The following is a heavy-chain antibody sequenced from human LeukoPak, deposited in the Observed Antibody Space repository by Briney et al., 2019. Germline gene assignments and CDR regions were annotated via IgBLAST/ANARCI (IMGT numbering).Heavy chain of an antibody. CDR3: AKAGIVLGAWVDVAFDI. J-gene: IGHJ3*02. CDR1: GFTFDDYA. D-gene: IGHD1-26*01. CDR2: ISWNSGSI. V-gene: IGHV3-9*01. Sequence: PGGSLRLFCAASGFTFDDYAMHWVRQAPGKGLEWVSGISWNSGSIGYADSVKGRFTISRDNAKNSLYLQMNSLRAEDTALYYCAKAGIVLGAWVDVAFDIWGQGTMVTVSS.